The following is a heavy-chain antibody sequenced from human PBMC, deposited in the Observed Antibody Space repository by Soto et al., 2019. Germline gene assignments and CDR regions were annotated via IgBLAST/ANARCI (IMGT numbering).Heavy chain of an antibody. CDR1: GFTFSSYA. CDR2: VSYDGSNK. Sequence: QVPLVESGGGVVQPGRSLRLSCAASGFTFSSYAMHWVRQAPGKGLEWVAVVSYDGSNKYYADSVKGRFTISRDNSKNTLYLQMNSLRAEDTAVYYCARDGDCSGGSCYSRGGYFDYWGQGTLVTVSS. V-gene: IGHV3-30-3*01. CDR3: ARDGDCSGGSCYSRGGYFDY. D-gene: IGHD2-15*01. J-gene: IGHJ4*02.